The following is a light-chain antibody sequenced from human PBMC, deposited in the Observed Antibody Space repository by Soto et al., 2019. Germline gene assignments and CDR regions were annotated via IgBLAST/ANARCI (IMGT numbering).Light chain of an antibody. V-gene: IGLV2-11*01. CDR1: SSDVGGYNY. Sequence: QSALTQPRSVSGSPGQSVTISCTGTSSDVGGYNYVSWYQQHPGKAPKLMIYDVSERPSGVPDRFSGSKSGNTASLTISGLQAEDEDDYYCCSYAGSYTFVFAPGTKVTVL. CDR3: CSYAGSYTFV. CDR2: DVS. J-gene: IGLJ1*01.